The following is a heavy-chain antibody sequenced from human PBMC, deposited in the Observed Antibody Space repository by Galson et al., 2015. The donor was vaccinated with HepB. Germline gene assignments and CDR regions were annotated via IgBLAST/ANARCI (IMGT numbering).Heavy chain of an antibody. J-gene: IGHJ5*02. Sequence: QSGAEVKKPGASVKVSCKASGYTFNIYGMTWVRQAPGQGLEWMGWISAYNGKTNYAQKFQGRVTMTTDTSTSTAYMELRSLISDDTAVYYCVRDHGGDHGDYHWFDPWGQGTLVTVSS. D-gene: IGHD4-17*01. CDR3: VRDHGGDHGDYHWFDP. CDR1: GYTFNIYG. V-gene: IGHV1-18*04. CDR2: ISAYNGKT.